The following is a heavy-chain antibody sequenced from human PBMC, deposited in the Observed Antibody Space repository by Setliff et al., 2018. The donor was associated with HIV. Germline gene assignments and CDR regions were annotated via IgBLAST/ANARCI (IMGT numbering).Heavy chain of an antibody. V-gene: IGHV4-34*01. CDR1: GGSFSNYY. J-gene: IGHJ6*03. D-gene: IGHD3-3*01. CDR3: ARGGDGHYDFWNPHHYYMDV. CDR2: INHSGSA. Sequence: ETLSLTCAVYGGSFSNYYWSWIRQAPGKGLEWIGEINHSGSATYNPSLKSRVTISLDTPNNQFFLNMESVTAADTAVFYCARGGDGHYDFWNPHHYYMDVWAKGTSVTVSS.